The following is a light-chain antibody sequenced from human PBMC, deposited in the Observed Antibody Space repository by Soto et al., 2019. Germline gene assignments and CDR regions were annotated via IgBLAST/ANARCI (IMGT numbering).Light chain of an antibody. CDR2: LAS. J-gene: IGKJ3*01. CDR1: QSLRNGDGDDS. Sequence: EIVMTQSPLYLPVTPGEPASISCRASQSLRNGDGDDSLDWYLQKPGQSPQLLIYLASTRASGVPHRLRGSRTGTESTLTISRLEADDVGIYYCMQARQTPFTFGPGTKVDVK. V-gene: IGKV2-28*01. CDR3: MQARQTPFT.